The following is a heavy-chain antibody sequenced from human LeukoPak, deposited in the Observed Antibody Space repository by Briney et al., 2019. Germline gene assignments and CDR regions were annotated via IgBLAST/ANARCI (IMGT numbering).Heavy chain of an antibody. CDR1: GGTFSSYA. Sequence: SVKVSCKASGGTFSSYAISWVRQAPGQGLEWMGGIIPIFGTANYAQKFQGRVTITADESTSTAYMELSSLRSEDTAVYYCARDWGTKRTEIDYWGQGTLVTVSS. V-gene: IGHV1-69*13. CDR3: ARDWGTKRTEIDY. J-gene: IGHJ4*02. D-gene: IGHD2-8*01. CDR2: IIPIFGTA.